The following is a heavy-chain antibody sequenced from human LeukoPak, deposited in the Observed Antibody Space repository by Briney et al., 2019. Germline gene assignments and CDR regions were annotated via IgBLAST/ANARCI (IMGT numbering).Heavy chain of an antibody. Sequence: PSETLSLTCAVYGGSFSGYYWSWIRQPPGKGLEWIGEINHSGSTNYNPSLKSRVTISVDTSKNQFSLKLSSVTAADTAVYYCARSEEYSSSWYHHYYYYMDVWGKGTTVTISS. CDR1: GGSFSGYY. CDR2: INHSGST. D-gene: IGHD6-13*01. CDR3: ARSEEYSSSWYHHYYYYMDV. V-gene: IGHV4-34*01. J-gene: IGHJ6*03.